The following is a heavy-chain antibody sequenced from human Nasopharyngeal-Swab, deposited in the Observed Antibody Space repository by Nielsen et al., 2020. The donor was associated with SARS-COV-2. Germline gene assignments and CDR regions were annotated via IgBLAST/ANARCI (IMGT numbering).Heavy chain of an antibody. J-gene: IGHJ5*02. D-gene: IGHD3-3*01. CDR3: ARAPPYYDFWSGYYKGWFDP. Sequence: WIRQPPGKGLEWIGYIYYSGSTNYNPSLKSRVNISVDRSKTQFYLKLNSVTAADTAVYYCARAPPYYDFWSGYYKGWFDPWGQGTLVTVSS. V-gene: IGHV4-59*12. CDR2: IYYSGST.